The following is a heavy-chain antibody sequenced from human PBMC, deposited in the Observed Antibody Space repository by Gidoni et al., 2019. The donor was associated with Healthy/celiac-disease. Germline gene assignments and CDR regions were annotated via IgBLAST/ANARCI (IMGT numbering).Heavy chain of an antibody. CDR1: GYTFTGDY. CDR3: ARDRVPAAPRTPNWFDP. Sequence: ASGYTFTGDYMHWVRQAPGQGLEWMGWINPNSGGTNYAQKFQGRVTMTRDTSISTAYMELSRLRSDDTAVYYCARDRVPAAPRTPNWFDPWGQGTLVTVSS. D-gene: IGHD2-2*01. J-gene: IGHJ5*02. V-gene: IGHV1-2*02. CDR2: INPNSGGT.